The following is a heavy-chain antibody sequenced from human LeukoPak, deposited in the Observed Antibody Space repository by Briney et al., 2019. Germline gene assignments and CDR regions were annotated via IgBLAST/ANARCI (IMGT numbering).Heavy chain of an antibody. D-gene: IGHD3-16*01. CDR1: GGTFSSYA. CDR3: ARDLIIGGSSAWYFDY. V-gene: IGHV1-69*06. J-gene: IGHJ4*02. CDR2: IIPIFGTA. Sequence: SVKVSCKASGGTFSSYAISWVRQAPGQGLEWMGGIIPIFGTANYAQKFQGRVTITADKSTSTAYMELSGLRSEDTAVYYCARDLIIGGSSAWYFDYWGQGALVTVS.